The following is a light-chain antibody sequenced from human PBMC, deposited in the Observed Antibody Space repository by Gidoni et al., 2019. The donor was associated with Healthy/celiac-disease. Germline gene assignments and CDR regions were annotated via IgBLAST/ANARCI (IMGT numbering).Light chain of an antibody. Sequence: DIQMTQSPSTLSASVGDRVTITCRASQSISSWLAWYQQKPGKAPKLLIYDASSLESGVPSRISSSGSGTEFTLTISSLQPDDFATYYCQQYSSYALTFGGXTKVEIK. V-gene: IGKV1-5*01. CDR3: QQYSSYALT. CDR2: DAS. J-gene: IGKJ4*01. CDR1: QSISSW.